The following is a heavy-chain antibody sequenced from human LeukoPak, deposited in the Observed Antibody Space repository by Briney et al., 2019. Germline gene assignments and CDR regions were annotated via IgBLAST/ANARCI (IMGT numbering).Heavy chain of an antibody. CDR3: ARGPDYDSSGQGDY. CDR1: GFTFSSYA. V-gene: IGHV3-30*04. Sequence: GGSLRLSCAASGFTFSSYAMHWVRQAPGKGLEWVAVISYDGSNKYYADSVKGRFTISRDNSKNTLYLQMNSLRAEDTAVYYCARGPDYDSSGQGDYWGQGTLVTVSS. CDR2: ISYDGSNK. D-gene: IGHD3-22*01. J-gene: IGHJ4*02.